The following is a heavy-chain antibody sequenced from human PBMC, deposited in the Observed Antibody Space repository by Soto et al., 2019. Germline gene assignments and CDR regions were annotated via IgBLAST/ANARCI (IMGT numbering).Heavy chain of an antibody. Sequence: PGGSLRLSCAASGFTFSSYSMNWVRQAPGKGLEWVSSISSSSSYIYYADSVKGRFTISRDNAKNSLYLQMNSLRAEDTAVYYCARGLTTVTSTDFDYWGQGTLVTVSS. J-gene: IGHJ4*02. CDR1: GFTFSSYS. CDR3: ARGLTTVTSTDFDY. CDR2: ISSSSSYI. D-gene: IGHD4-4*01. V-gene: IGHV3-21*01.